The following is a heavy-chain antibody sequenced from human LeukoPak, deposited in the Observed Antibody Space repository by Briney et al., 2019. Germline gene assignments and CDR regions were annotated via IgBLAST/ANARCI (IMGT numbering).Heavy chain of an antibody. Sequence: SETLSLTCIVSGGXISTYLCSWIRQPPGKGLEWIGDIFHRGSTNYNPSLRSRVTISMDTSMNQFSLRLTSVTAADTAVYYCARDGGEVGASTWFDPWGQGALVTVSS. V-gene: IGHV4-59*13. CDR3: ARDGGEVGASTWFDP. CDR1: GGXISTYL. J-gene: IGHJ5*02. D-gene: IGHD1-26*01. CDR2: IFHRGST.